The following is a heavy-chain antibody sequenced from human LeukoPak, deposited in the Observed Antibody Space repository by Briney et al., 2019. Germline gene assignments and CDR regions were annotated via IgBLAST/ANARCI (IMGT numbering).Heavy chain of an antibody. CDR3: ARGNFDSYGLGLGY. CDR1: GGSISSYH. CDR2: IYYSGST. D-gene: IGHD5-18*01. V-gene: IGHV4-59*01. J-gene: IGHJ4*02. Sequence: SETLSLTCTVSGGSISSYHWSWIPQPPGKGLEWIGYIYYSGSTNYNPSLKSRVTISVDTSKNQFSLKLSSVTAADTGVYYCARGNFDSYGLGLGYWGQGTLVTVSS.